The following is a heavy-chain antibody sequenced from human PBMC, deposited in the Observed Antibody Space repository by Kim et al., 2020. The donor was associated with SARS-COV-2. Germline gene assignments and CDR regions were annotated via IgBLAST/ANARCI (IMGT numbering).Heavy chain of an antibody. CDR1: GGSISSYY. CDR2: IYYSGST. V-gene: IGHV4-59*13. J-gene: IGHJ6*02. CDR3: ARAIPAAPYYYYYYCMDV. D-gene: IGHD2-2*01. Sequence: SETLSLTCTVSGGSISSYYWSWIRQPPGKGLEWIGYIYYSGSTNYNPSLKSRVTISVDTSKNQFSLKLSSVTAADTAVYYCARAIPAAPYYYYYYCMDVWGQVTTVTVSS.